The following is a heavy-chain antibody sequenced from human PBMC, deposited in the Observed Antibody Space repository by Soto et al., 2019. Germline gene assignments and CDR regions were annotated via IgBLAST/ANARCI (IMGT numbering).Heavy chain of an antibody. CDR1: GYTFTSYA. CDR3: AAGGYYDSSGLYFDY. Sequence: SVKVSCKASGYTFTSYAIHWVRQAPGQRLEWIGWIVVGSGNTNYAQKLQERVTITRDMSTSTAYMELSSLRSEDTAVYYCAAGGYYDSSGLYFDYWGQGTLVTVSS. J-gene: IGHJ4*02. V-gene: IGHV1-58*02. D-gene: IGHD3-22*01. CDR2: IVVGSGNT.